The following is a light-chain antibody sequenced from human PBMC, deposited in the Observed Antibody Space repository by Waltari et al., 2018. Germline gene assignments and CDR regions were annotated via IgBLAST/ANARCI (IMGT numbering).Light chain of an antibody. Sequence: EIVLTQSPGTLSWSPGERATLSCRASQNIGRYLVWYQQKPGQAPRLLIYEASRRATGIPDRFSGSGSGTNFSLTISRLEHEAFAVYYCRHHASLPATFGQGSRVEIK. J-gene: IGKJ1*01. CDR2: EAS. CDR3: RHHASLPAT. CDR1: QNIGRY. V-gene: IGKV3-20*01.